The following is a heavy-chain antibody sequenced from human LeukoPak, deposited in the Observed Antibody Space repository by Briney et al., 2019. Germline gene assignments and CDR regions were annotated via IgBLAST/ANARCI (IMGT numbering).Heavy chain of an antibody. D-gene: IGHD4-17*01. Sequence: GGSLRLSCAASGFTFRSYSMNWVRQAPGKGLEWVSAISGSGGSTYYADSVKGRFTISRDNSKNTLYLQMNSLRAEDTAVYYCAKDRSVTTGGDAFDIWGQGTMVTVSS. J-gene: IGHJ3*02. CDR3: AKDRSVTTGGDAFDI. V-gene: IGHV3-23*01. CDR1: GFTFRSYS. CDR2: ISGSGGST.